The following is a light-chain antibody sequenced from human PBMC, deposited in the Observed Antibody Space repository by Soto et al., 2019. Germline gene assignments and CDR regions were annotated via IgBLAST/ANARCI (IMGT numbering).Light chain of an antibody. J-gene: IGKJ3*01. CDR1: DTISVY. Sequence: DFQMTQSPSSLTASVGDRVTITCRASDTISVYLAWYQHKPGKVPERLIYASSILQSGVPSRFSGSRSDTEFTLTISSLQPEDVGTYYCQKYNTAPFTFGPGTKVEIK. CDR3: QKYNTAPFT. CDR2: ASS. V-gene: IGKV1-27*01.